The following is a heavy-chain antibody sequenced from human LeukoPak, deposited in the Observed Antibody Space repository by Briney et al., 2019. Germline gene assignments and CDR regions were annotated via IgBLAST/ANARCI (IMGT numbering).Heavy chain of an antibody. Sequence: GASVTVSCKASGYTLTDYYMHWVRQAPGQGREWMGWISPNSGGTNYAQKFQGRVTMTRDTSISTAYMELSRLRSDDTAVYYCASRGVVDSRSVVTAYFDYWGQGTLVTVSS. V-gene: IGHV1-2*02. D-gene: IGHD2-21*02. CDR1: GYTLTDYY. CDR2: ISPNSGGT. J-gene: IGHJ4*02. CDR3: ASRGVVDSRSVVTAYFDY.